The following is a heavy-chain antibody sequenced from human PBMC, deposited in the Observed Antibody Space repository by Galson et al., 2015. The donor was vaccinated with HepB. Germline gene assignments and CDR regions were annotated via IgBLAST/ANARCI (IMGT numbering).Heavy chain of an antibody. CDR2: INHSGST. V-gene: IGHV4-34*01. Sequence: TLSLTCAVYGGSFSGYYWSWIRQPPGKGLEWIGEINHSGSTNYNPSLKSRVTISVDTSKNQFSLKLSSVTAADTAVYYCARTPNRGGFDYWGQGTLVTVSS. D-gene: IGHD2-15*01. J-gene: IGHJ4*02. CDR3: ARTPNRGGFDY. CDR1: GGSFSGYY.